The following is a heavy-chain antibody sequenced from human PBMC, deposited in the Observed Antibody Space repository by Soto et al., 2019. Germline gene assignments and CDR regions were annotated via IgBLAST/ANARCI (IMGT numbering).Heavy chain of an antibody. Sequence: EVQLLESGGGLVQPGGSLRLSCTASGFTFSTYAMSWVRQAPGKGLEWVSTISDSGSTYYADSVKGRFTISRDNSKNTMYLERNSLRAEDTAVYYCAKDKGGRYCSRTSCLYSFDYWGQGTLVPVSA. V-gene: IGHV3-23*01. J-gene: IGHJ4*02. CDR2: ISDSGST. CDR3: AKDKGGRYCSRTSCLYSFDY. D-gene: IGHD2-2*01. CDR1: GFTFSTYA.